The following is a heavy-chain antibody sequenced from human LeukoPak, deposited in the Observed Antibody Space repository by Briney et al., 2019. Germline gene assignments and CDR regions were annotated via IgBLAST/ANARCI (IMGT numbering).Heavy chain of an antibody. CDR1: GFTFDDYA. J-gene: IGHJ5*02. CDR3: AKSPYSSTLNWFDP. CDR2: ISWNSGRI. Sequence: GRSLRLSCAASGFTFDDYAMHWVRQPPGKGLEWVSGISWNSGRIVYADSVKGRFTISRDNAKNSLYLQMNSLRAEDTALYYCAKSPYSSTLNWFDPWGQGTLVTVSS. D-gene: IGHD6-13*01. V-gene: IGHV3-9*01.